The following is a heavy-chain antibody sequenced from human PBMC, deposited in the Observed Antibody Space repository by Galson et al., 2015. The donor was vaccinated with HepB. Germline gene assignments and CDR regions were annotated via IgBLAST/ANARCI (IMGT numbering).Heavy chain of an antibody. J-gene: IGHJ4*02. CDR3: ASGYYYDSSGYYY. Sequence: SLRLSCAASGFTFSSYWMSWVRQAPGKGLEWVANIKQDGSEKYYVDSVKGRFTISRDNAKNSLYLQMNSLRAEDTAVYYCASGYYYDSSGYYYWGQGTLVTVSS. V-gene: IGHV3-7*03. CDR2: IKQDGSEK. CDR1: GFTFSSYW. D-gene: IGHD3-22*01.